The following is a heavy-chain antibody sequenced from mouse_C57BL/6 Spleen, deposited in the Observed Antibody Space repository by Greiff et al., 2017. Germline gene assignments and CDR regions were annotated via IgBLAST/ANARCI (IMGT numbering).Heavy chain of an antibody. V-gene: IGHV5-4*01. CDR2: ISDGGSYT. CDR3: ARGNWDEGGDY. D-gene: IGHD4-1*01. J-gene: IGHJ4*01. Sequence: DVQLVESGGGLVKPGGSLKLSCAASGFTFSSYAMSWVRQTPEKRLEWVATISDGGSYTYYPDNVKGRFTISRDNAKNNLYLQMSHLKSEDTAMYYCARGNWDEGGDYWGQGTSVTVSS. CDR1: GFTFSSYA.